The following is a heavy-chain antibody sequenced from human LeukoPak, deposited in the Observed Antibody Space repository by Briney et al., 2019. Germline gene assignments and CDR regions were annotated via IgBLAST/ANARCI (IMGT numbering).Heavy chain of an antibody. V-gene: IGHV3-30*02. CDR3: AKDYVGNGPLGLPVY. D-gene: IGHD5-18*01. CDR2: IRFDGSNK. J-gene: IGHJ4*02. Sequence: PGGSLRLSCAASGFTFSNYGMHWVRQAPGKGLEWVAFIRFDGSNKYYVDSVKGRFTISRDNSKNTLYLQMNSLRAEDTAVYSCAKDYVGNGPLGLPVYWGQGTLVTVSS. CDR1: GFTFSNYG.